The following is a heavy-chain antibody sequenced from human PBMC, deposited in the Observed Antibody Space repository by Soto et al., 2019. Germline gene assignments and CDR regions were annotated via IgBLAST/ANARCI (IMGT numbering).Heavy chain of an antibody. J-gene: IGHJ6*02. CDR2: IYYSGST. V-gene: IGHV4-31*03. CDR1: GGSISSGGYY. CDR3: ARERQDTAMATNPYYYGMDV. D-gene: IGHD5-18*01. Sequence: QVQLQESGPGLVKPSQTLSLTCTVSGGSISSGGYYWSWIRQHPGKGLEWIGYIYYSGSTYYNPSLKSRVTISVDTSXXQXSRXLSSVTAADTAVYYCARERQDTAMATNPYYYGMDVWGQGTTVTVSS.